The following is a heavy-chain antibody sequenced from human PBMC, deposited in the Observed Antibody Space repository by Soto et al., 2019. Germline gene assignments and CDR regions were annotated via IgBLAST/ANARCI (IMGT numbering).Heavy chain of an antibody. CDR2: INSDGSST. D-gene: IGHD1-26*01. Sequence: GGSLRLSCAASVFTFSSYWMHWCRQAPGKGLVWVSRINSDGSSTSYADSVKGRFTISRDNAKNTLYLQMNSLRAEDTAVYYCARWDLKLGRYYYYGMDVWGQGTTVTVSS. CDR1: VFTFSSYW. J-gene: IGHJ6*02. CDR3: ARWDLKLGRYYYYGMDV. V-gene: IGHV3-74*01.